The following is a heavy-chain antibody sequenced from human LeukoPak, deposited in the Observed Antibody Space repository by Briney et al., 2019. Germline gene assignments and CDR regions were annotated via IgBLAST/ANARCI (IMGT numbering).Heavy chain of an antibody. V-gene: IGHV3-66*02. CDR3: ARNYDFWSGYYLDY. Sequence: GGSLRLSCAASGFTFSSYAMSWVRQAPGKGLEWVSVVYSGGSTYYADSVKGRFTISRDNSKNTLYLQMNSLRAEDTAVYYCARNYDFWSGYYLDYWGQGTLVTVSS. J-gene: IGHJ4*02. CDR2: VYSGGST. D-gene: IGHD3-3*01. CDR1: GFTFSSYA.